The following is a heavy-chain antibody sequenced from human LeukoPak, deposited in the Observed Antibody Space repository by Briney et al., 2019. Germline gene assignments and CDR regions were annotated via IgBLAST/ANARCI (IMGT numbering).Heavy chain of an antibody. V-gene: IGHV3-30*18. CDR2: ISYDGSNK. CDR3: AKAVYGPGSYPY. CDR1: GFTFSSYG. D-gene: IGHD3-10*01. Sequence: GGSLRLSCAASGFTFSSYGMHWVRQAPGKGLEWVAVISYDGSNKYYADSVKGRFTISRDNSKNTLYLQMNSLRAEDTAVYYCAKAVYGPGSYPYWGQGTLVTVSS. J-gene: IGHJ4*02.